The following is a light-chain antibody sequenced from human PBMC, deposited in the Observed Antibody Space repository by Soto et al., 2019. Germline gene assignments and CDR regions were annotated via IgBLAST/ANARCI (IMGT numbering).Light chain of an antibody. CDR3: QQYNNWPGT. CDR1: QSLNRD. J-gene: IGKJ1*01. CDR2: GAS. Sequence: IVMTQSPATLSMSPGERATLSCRASQSLNRDLAWYQQKPGQSPRLLIFGASIRATGIPARFSGSGSGTEFTLTIGSLQSEDCALYYGQQYNNWPGTFGQGTKVEI. V-gene: IGKV3-15*01.